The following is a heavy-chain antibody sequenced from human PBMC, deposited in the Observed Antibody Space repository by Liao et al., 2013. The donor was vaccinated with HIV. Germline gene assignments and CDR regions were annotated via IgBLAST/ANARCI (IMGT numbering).Heavy chain of an antibody. V-gene: IGHV4-59*12. Sequence: QVQLQESGPGLVKPSETLSLTCTVSGGSISSYQWTWIRQPPGKGLEWIGHVYYSGSTNYNSSLKSRVTISADTSKNQFSLKVTYVTAADTAVYYCARRVGSTVYDYFDYWGQGTLVTVSS. D-gene: IGHD4-17*01. CDR3: ARRVGSTVYDYFDY. CDR2: VYYSGST. CDR1: GGSISSYQ. J-gene: IGHJ4*02.